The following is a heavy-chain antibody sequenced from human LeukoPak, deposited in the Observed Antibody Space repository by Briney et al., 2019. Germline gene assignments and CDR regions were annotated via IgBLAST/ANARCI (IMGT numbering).Heavy chain of an antibody. D-gene: IGHD3-10*01. Sequence: GGSLRLSCAASGFTVSSNYMSWVRQAPGKGLEWVSVIYSGGSTYYADSVKGRFTISRDNSKNTLYLQMNSLRAEDTAVYYCARVKMVRGVTPYNWFDPWGQGTLVTVSS. CDR1: GFTVSSNY. V-gene: IGHV3-53*01. CDR2: IYSGGST. CDR3: ARVKMVRGVTPYNWFDP. J-gene: IGHJ5*02.